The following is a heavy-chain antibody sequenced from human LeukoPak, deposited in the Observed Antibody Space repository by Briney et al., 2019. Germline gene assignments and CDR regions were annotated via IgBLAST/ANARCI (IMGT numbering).Heavy chain of an antibody. CDR2: INPSGGTT. J-gene: IGHJ4*02. CDR1: GFAFTSYY. Sequence: PGASVKVSCKAFGFAFTSYYTFWVRQAPGQGLEWMGTINPSGGTTKYAQKFQGRVTMTRDTSTSTVYMILSSLRYDDTAVYYCARDVDRQQLVLYWGQGTLVTVSS. D-gene: IGHD6-13*01. V-gene: IGHV1-46*01. CDR3: ARDVDRQQLVLY.